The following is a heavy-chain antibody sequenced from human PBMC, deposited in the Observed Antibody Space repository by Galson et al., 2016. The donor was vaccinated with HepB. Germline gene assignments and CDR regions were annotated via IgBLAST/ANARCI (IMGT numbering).Heavy chain of an antibody. Sequence: QSGAEVKNPGESLRISCKGSGYRFISYWISWVRQKPGKGLEWMGRIDPSDSYSNNSPSFEGHVTISADKSITTAYLQWSSLKASDTATYYCARDPASGGPEQDGCFDLWGQGTMVTVSS. CDR2: IDPSDSYS. CDR3: ARDPASGGPEQDGCFDL. D-gene: IGHD3-10*01. V-gene: IGHV5-10-1*01. J-gene: IGHJ3*01. CDR1: GYRFISYW.